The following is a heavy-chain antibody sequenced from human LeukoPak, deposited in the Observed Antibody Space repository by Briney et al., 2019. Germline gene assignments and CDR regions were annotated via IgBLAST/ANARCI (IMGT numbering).Heavy chain of an antibody. CDR1: GFTFSGNS. V-gene: IGHV3-30*03. CDR3: ARALTFYSESYDY. D-gene: IGHD1-26*01. J-gene: IGHJ4*02. Sequence: VRSLRLSCAASGFTFSGNSMHWVRQAPGNGLEWAAVISYDGSNKYYADSVKGRFTISRDNSKNTLYLQMNSLRAEDTALYYCARALTFYSESYDYWGQGTLVTVSS. CDR2: ISYDGSNK.